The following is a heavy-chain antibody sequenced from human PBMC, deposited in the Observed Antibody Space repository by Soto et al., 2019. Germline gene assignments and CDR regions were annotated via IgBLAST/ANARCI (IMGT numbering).Heavy chain of an antibody. Sequence: ASVKVSCKASGYTFTGYYMHWVRQAPGQGLEWMGWINPNSGGTNYAQKFQGRVTMTRDTSISTAYMELSRLRSDDTAVYYCASYCDILTGAYYYYGMDVCGQGTTVTVSS. V-gene: IGHV1-2*02. D-gene: IGHD3-9*01. CDR3: ASYCDILTGAYYYYGMDV. J-gene: IGHJ6*02. CDR1: GYTFTGYY. CDR2: INPNSGGT.